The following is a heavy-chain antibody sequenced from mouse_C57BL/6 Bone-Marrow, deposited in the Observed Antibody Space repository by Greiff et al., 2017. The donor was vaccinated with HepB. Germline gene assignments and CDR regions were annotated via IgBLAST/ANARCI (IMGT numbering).Heavy chain of an antibody. D-gene: IGHD1-1*01. Sequence: EVQRVESGGGLVQPGGSLKLSCAASGFTFSDYGMAWVRQAPRKGPEWVAFISNLAYSIYYADTVTGRFTISRENAKNTLYLEMSSLRSEDTAMYYCARGTITTVGDAWFAYWGQGTLVTVSA. J-gene: IGHJ3*01. CDR2: ISNLAYSI. CDR3: ARGTITTVGDAWFAY. V-gene: IGHV5-15*01. CDR1: GFTFSDYG.